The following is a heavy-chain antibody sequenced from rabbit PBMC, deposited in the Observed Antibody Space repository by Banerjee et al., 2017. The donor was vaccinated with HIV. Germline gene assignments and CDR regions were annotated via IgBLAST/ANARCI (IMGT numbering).Heavy chain of an antibody. V-gene: IGHV1S40*01. CDR1: GFSFSSSYW. CDR3: ARDLAGVIGWNFNL. D-gene: IGHD4-1*01. CDR2: IYTTSSGDT. Sequence: QSLEESGGDLVKPGASLTLTCTASGFSFSSSYWICWVRQAPGKGLEWIACIYTTSSGDTYYASWAKGRFTISNASSTTMTLQMTSLTAADTASYFCARDLAGVIGWNFNLWGPGTLVTVS. J-gene: IGHJ4*01.